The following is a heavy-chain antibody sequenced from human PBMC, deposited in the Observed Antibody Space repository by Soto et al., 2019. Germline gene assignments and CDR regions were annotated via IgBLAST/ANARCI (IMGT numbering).Heavy chain of an antibody. V-gene: IGHV1-18*01. CDR3: ARFDWISAWFDP. D-gene: IGHD3-9*01. Sequence: QVQLVQSGAEVKKPGASVQVSCKTSGYTFTDYAVTWVRQAPGQGLEWLGWISAYNDNIHYSPTFRGRVTMTTDTSMSTVYMELRSLRSDDTAVYFCARFDWISAWFDPWGQGTPVTVSS. J-gene: IGHJ5*02. CDR2: ISAYNDNI. CDR1: GYTFTDYA.